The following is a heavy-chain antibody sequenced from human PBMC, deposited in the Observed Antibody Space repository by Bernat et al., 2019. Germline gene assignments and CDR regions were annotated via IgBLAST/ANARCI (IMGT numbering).Heavy chain of an antibody. D-gene: IGHD4-17*01. CDR2: ISSSNSYT. CDR3: TADRTMVTTLVY. Sequence: QVQLVESGGGLVKPGGSLRLSCAASGFTFSDYYMSWIRQAPGKGLEWVSYISSSNSYTNYADSVKGRFTISRDNAKNSLYLQMNSLRAEDTAVYYCTADRTMVTTLVYWGQGTLVTVSS. V-gene: IGHV3-11*05. CDR1: GFTFSDYY. J-gene: IGHJ4*02.